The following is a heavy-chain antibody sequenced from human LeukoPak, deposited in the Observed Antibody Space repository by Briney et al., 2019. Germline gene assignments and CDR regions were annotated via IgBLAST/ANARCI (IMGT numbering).Heavy chain of an antibody. J-gene: IGHJ4*02. CDR1: GFNLSTYA. Sequence: PGGSLSLSCAASGFNLSTYAMSWLRQAPGKGLEWVSVFSADGADIYYARSVRGRCTISRDISKNTLSLQVSNLRAEDTAIYYCARLTANHFDYWGQRTLVTLSS. D-gene: IGHD2-21*02. CDR2: FSADGADI. CDR3: ARLTANHFDY. V-gene: IGHV3-23*01.